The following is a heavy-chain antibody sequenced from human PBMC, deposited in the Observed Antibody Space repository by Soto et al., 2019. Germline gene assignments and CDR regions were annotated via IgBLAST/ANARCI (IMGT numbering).Heavy chain of an antibody. Sequence: QLQLQESGPGLVKPSETLSLTCTVSGGSISSSRYYWGWIRQPPGKGLEWIGSIYYTGTTYYHPFLKSRVTISVDTSKIEVSLTLTSVTAADTAVYYCARHVPESARIDYWGQGTLVTVSS. D-gene: IGHD6-6*01. CDR1: GGSISSSRYY. V-gene: IGHV4-39*01. CDR2: IYYTGTT. J-gene: IGHJ4*02. CDR3: ARHVPESARIDY.